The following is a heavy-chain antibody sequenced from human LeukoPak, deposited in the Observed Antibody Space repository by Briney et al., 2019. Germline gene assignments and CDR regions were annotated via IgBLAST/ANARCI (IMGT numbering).Heavy chain of an antibody. J-gene: IGHJ4*02. D-gene: IGHD1-26*01. CDR3: ARDDRPTDDAIVGATLFDY. CDR1: GYTFTSYG. Sequence: ASVKVSCKASGYTFTSYGISWVRQAPGQGLEWMGIINPSGGSTSYAQKFQGRVTMTRDTSTSTVYMELSSLRSEDTAVYYCARDDRPTDDAIVGATLFDYWGQGTLVTASS. V-gene: IGHV1-46*01. CDR2: INPSGGST.